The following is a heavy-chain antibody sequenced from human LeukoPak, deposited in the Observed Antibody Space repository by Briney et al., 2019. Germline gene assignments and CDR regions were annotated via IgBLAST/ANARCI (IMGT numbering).Heavy chain of an antibody. CDR3: ARDRQDTILHSGAFDI. V-gene: IGHV3-30-3*01. Sequence: GGSLRLSCAASGFTFSTYFMHWVRQAPGKGHEWVADIARDGSHTFYVQSVKGRFTISRDNSKNTLYLQMNSLRAEDTAVYFCARDRQDTILHSGAFDIWGQGTMVTVSS. D-gene: IGHD2-21*01. CDR1: GFTFSTYF. J-gene: IGHJ3*02. CDR2: IARDGSHT.